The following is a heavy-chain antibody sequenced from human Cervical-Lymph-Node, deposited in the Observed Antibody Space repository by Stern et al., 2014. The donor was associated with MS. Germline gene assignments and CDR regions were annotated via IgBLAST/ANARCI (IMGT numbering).Heavy chain of an antibody. V-gene: IGHV1-69*01. D-gene: IGHD1-1*01. J-gene: IGHJ6*02. CDR3: ARDSTTGMDV. CDR1: GDTFSSYA. CDR2: IVPIFGTA. Sequence: VQLMESGAEVKKPGSSVKVSCKTSGDTFSSYAISWVRQGPGHGLEWMGGIVPIFGTANYAEKFQGRVTITADVSTNTAYMELSRLGSDDTAVYYCARDSTTGMDVWGQGTTVTVSS.